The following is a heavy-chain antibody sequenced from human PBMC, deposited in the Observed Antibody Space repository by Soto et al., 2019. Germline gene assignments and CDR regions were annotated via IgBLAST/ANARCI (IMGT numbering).Heavy chain of an antibody. J-gene: IGHJ4*02. CDR1: GFTFSSYW. CDR2: ISSNGGST. CDR3: ARVLGPDYYDSSGSYDY. Sequence: VGSLRLSCAASGFTFSSYWMSWVRQAPGKGLEWVANISSNGGSTYYVNSVKGRFTISRDNSKNTLYLQMGSLRAEDMAVYYCARVLGPDYYDSSGSYDYWGQGTLVTVSS. V-gene: IGHV3-64*01. D-gene: IGHD3-22*01.